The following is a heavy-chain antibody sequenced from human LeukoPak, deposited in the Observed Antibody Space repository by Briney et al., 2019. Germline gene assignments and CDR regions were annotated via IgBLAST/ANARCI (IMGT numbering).Heavy chain of an antibody. CDR3: ARDVGGNLDY. CDR1: GFTFSNYG. J-gene: IGHJ4*02. CDR2: IKQDGSQK. V-gene: IGHV3-7*05. Sequence: PGGSLRLSCAASGFTFSNYGMNWVRQAPGKGLEWVANIKQDGSQKNYVDSVKGRFIISRDNHKNSLYLQMNSLRAEDTAVYYCARDVGGNLDYWGQGILVTVSS. D-gene: IGHD1-26*01.